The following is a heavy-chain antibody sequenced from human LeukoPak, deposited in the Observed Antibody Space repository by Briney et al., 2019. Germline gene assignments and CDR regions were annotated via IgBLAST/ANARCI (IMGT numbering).Heavy chain of an antibody. CDR2: ISTSGII. CDR3: AKSSYYDASGYYREYYFDY. V-gene: IGHV3-48*02. D-gene: IGHD3-22*01. Sequence: GGSLRLSCAASGFTISNYIMDWVRQAPGKGLEWISYISTSGIIYYADSVRGRFTISRDNSKNTLYLQMNSLRDEDTAVYYCAKSSYYDASGYYREYYFDYWGQGTLVTVSS. CDR1: GFTISNYI. J-gene: IGHJ4*02.